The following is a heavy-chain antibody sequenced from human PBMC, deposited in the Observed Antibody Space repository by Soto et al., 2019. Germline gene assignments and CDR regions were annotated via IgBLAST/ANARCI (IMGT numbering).Heavy chain of an antibody. CDR1: CVAITTYH. V-gene: IGHV4-59*01. D-gene: IGHD2-2*01. CDR3: ASTVPAAMSPSGQPDDLGIDY. J-gene: IGHJ4*02. CDR2: IYYSGRT. Sequence: TSETLSLTCTVPCVAITTYHSISIRYPPGNELVWIEYIYYSGRTYYNPTLKSRVTISVDPSKTQCALKLISVTAADTAVYYCASTVPAAMSPSGQPDDLGIDYWGQGTLINDCS.